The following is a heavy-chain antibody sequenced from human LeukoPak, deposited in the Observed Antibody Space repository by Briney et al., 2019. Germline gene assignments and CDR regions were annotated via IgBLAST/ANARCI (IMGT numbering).Heavy chain of an antibody. D-gene: IGHD6-19*01. CDR2: ISYDGSNK. V-gene: IGHV3-30*04. CDR1: GFTFSSYA. J-gene: IGHJ4*02. Sequence: GRSPRLSCAASGFTFSSYAMHWVRQAPGKGREWEAVISYDGSNKYYADSVKGRFTISRDNSKNTLYLQMNSLRAEDTAVYYCARQWLGFDYWGQGTLVTVSS. CDR3: ARQWLGFDY.